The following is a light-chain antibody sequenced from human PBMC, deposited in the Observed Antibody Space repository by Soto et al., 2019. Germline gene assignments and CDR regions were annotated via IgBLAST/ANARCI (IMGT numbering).Light chain of an antibody. J-gene: IGKJ4*01. V-gene: IGKV3-15*01. CDR3: QQYNRWPVT. CDR1: QSVSSA. Sequence: EIVLTQSPGTLSLSPGERAFLYCRASQSVSSALAWYQQKPGLPPRLLIYDASTRATGIPDTFGGSGSGTEFTLIISSLQSEDFAVYYCQQYNRWPVTFGGGTKVDIK. CDR2: DAS.